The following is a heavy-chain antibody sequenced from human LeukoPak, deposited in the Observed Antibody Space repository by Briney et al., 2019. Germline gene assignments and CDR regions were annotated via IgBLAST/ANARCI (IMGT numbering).Heavy chain of an antibody. CDR1: GDSINSNPYS. V-gene: IGHV4-39*07. J-gene: IGHJ6*03. D-gene: IGHD1-1*01. Sequence: SETLSLTCTVSGDSINSNPYSWAWIRQPPGKGLEWIGSIYYSGRSYYKVSLKSRVIISLDTPNNQFSLKVSSVTAADTALYYCARGDLAPTRDYYYYYMDVWGKGTTVTISS. CDR2: IYYSGRS. CDR3: ARGDLAPTRDYYYYYMDV.